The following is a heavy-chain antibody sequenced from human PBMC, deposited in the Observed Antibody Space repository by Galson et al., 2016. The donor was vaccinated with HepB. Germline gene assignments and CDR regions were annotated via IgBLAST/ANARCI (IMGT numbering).Heavy chain of an antibody. J-gene: IGHJ6*03. CDR3: ARTSHRECTGTRCVNFRYYYYYMDV. D-gene: IGHD2-2*01. Sequence: SLRLSCAASGFTFSNSAMHWVRQAPGKGLEHVSAISSNGRNTYYADSAKGRFTISRDDSMNTFYLQMNSLTAEDTAVYFCARTSHRECTGTRCVNFRYYYYYMDVWGKGTTVTVSS. V-gene: IGHV3-64*04. CDR1: GFTFSNSA. CDR2: ISSNGRNT.